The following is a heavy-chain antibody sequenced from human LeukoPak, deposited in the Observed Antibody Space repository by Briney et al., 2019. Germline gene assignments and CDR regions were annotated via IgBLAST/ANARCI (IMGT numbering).Heavy chain of an antibody. V-gene: IGHV3-21*01. CDR1: GFTFSSYS. Sequence: PGGSLRLSCAASGFTFSSYSMNWVRQAPGKGLEWVSSISSSSSYIYYADSVKGRFTISGDNAKNSLYLQMNSLRAEDTAVYYCARGYSSSSDMSDYWGQGTLVTVSS. CDR2: ISSSSSYI. D-gene: IGHD6-6*01. J-gene: IGHJ4*02. CDR3: ARGYSSSSDMSDY.